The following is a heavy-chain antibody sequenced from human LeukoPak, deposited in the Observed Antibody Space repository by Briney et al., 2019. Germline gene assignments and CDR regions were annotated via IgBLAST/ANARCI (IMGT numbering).Heavy chain of an antibody. J-gene: IGHJ4*02. D-gene: IGHD4-17*01. CDR1: GFTFSDYY. CDR3: GPRSRDAGYGDYVADY. Sequence: GGSLRLSCAASGFTFSDYYMSWIRQAPGKGLEWVSYISSSGSTIYYADSVKGRFTISRDNAKNSLYLQMNSLRAEDTAVYYCGPRSRDAGYGDYVADYWGQGTLVTVSS. V-gene: IGHV3-11*01. CDR2: ISSSGSTI.